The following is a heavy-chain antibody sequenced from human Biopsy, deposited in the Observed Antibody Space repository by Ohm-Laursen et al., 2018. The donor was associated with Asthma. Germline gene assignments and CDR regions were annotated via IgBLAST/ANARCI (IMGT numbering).Heavy chain of an antibody. Sequence: SSVKVSCKAPGGTFSNFAISWVRQAPGQGLEWLGGIMTVFGTTNYAPKFQGRATITADESTSTAYMEVTSLRSEDTAIYYCARCQVGYSSGWSLLLKKIYYSGMDVWGQGTAVTVSS. V-gene: IGHV1-69*01. J-gene: IGHJ6*02. D-gene: IGHD6-19*01. CDR1: GGTFSNFA. CDR2: IMTVFGTT. CDR3: ARCQVGYSSGWSLLLKKIYYSGMDV.